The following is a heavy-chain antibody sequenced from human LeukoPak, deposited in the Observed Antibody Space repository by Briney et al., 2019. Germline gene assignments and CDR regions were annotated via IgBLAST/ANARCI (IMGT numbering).Heavy chain of an antibody. CDR1: GFTLTHYG. CDR3: GRDLNWGAFDI. CDR2: IRANGETT. V-gene: IGHV3-23*01. J-gene: IGHJ3*02. D-gene: IGHD7-27*01. Sequence: GGTLRLSCAASGFTLTHYGMNWVRQAPGKGLEWVSGIRANGETTYYADSVRGRFTISRDNSRSMVWLQMNSLTAEDTAMYYCGRDLNWGAFDIRGLGTLVTVSS.